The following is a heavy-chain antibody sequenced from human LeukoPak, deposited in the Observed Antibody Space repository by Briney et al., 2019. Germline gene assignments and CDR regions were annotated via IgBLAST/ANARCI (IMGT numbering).Heavy chain of an antibody. CDR1: GFTLSGFS. J-gene: IGHJ5*02. CDR3: TRSLLAGSHDYGVS. V-gene: IGHV3-21*01. CDR2: ISTSSTYV. Sequence: PGGSLRLSCAASGFTLSGFSMNWVRQAPGKGLEWVSSISTSSTYVYYADSVKGRFTISRDNANNSLYLQMNSLRAEDTAVYYCTRSLLAGSHDYGVSWGQGTLVTVSS. D-gene: IGHD3-16*01.